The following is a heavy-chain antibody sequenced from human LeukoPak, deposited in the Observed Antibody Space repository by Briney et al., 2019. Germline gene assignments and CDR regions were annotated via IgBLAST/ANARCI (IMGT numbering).Heavy chain of an antibody. CDR2: IYHSGST. D-gene: IGHD3-10*01. CDR3: AKGRYFGEHYFDC. J-gene: IGHJ4*02. CDR1: GDSISSYY. Sequence: PSETLSLTCTVSGDSISSYYWSWIREPPGGGLEWVGYIYHSGSTNYNPSLKSRVTISLDTSKNQFSLNLISVTAADTAVYYRAKGRYFGEHYFDCWGQGTLVTVSS. V-gene: IGHV4-59*01.